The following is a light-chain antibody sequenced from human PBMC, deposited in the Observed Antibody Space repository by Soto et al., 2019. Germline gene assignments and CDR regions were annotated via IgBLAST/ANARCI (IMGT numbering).Light chain of an antibody. Sequence: QSALTQPASVSGSPGQSITISCTGTSSDIGGYNYVSWYQHHPGKAPKLMIYDVNNRPSGVSDRFSGSKSGNTASLTISGLQAEDEADYYCISYTSSSSRVFGTGTKVTVL. CDR3: ISYTSSSSRV. CDR1: SSDIGGYNY. V-gene: IGLV2-14*03. CDR2: DVN. J-gene: IGLJ1*01.